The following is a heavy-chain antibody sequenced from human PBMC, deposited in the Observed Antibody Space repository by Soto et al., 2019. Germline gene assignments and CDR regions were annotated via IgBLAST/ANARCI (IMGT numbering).Heavy chain of an antibody. Sequence: EVQLLESGGGLVQPGGSLRLSCAASGFTFSSYAMSWVRQAPGMGLEWVSAISGSGGGTYYADSVKGRFTISRDNSKNTLYLQMNSLRAEDTAVYYCAKHYDFWSGYSSPTDYWGQGTLVTVSS. CDR3: AKHYDFWSGYSSPTDY. D-gene: IGHD3-3*01. J-gene: IGHJ4*02. CDR2: ISGSGGGT. CDR1: GFTFSSYA. V-gene: IGHV3-23*01.